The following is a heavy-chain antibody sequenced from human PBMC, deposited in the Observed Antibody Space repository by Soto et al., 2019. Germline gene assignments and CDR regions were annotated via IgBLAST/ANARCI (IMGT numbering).Heavy chain of an antibody. CDR2: IYYSGST. CDR1: GGSISSSSYY. CDR3: TSPLRSAIVECAGASITSYCYYYMDV. D-gene: IGHD3-22*01. Sequence: SETLSLTCTVSGGSISSSSYYWGWIRQPPGKGLEWIGSIYYSGSTYYNPSLKSRVTISVDTSKNQFSLKLSSVTAADTAVYYFTSPLRSAIVECAGASITSYCYYYMDVWGKGTTVTVSS. J-gene: IGHJ6*03. V-gene: IGHV4-39*01.